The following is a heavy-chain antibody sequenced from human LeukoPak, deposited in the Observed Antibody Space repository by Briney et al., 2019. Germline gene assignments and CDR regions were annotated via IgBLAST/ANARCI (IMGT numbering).Heavy chain of an antibody. CDR2: IYTSGST. J-gene: IGHJ6*03. CDR1: GGSINSGSYY. D-gene: IGHD3-22*01. Sequence: PSQTLSLTCTVSGGSINSGSYYWNWIRQPAGKGLEWIGRIYTSGSTEYNPSLKSRVTISVDTSKNQFSLKLTSVTAADTAVYYCARGRYDSSGFYYYYYMDVWGKGTTVTISS. V-gene: IGHV4-61*02. CDR3: ARGRYDSSGFYYYYYMDV.